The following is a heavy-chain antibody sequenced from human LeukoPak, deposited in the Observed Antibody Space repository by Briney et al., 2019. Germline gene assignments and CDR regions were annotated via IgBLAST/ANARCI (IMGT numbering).Heavy chain of an antibody. CDR3: ARDWFSSGSRWFDP. V-gene: IGHV4-59*01. CDR2: IYYSGST. D-gene: IGHD6-19*01. J-gene: IGHJ5*02. CDR1: GASISSYY. Sequence: PSETLSLTCTVSGASISSYYWSWIRQPPGKGLEWIGYIYYSGSTNYNPSLKSRVTISVDTSNNQFSLKLSSVTATDTAVYYCARDWFSSGSRWFDPWGQGTLVTVSS.